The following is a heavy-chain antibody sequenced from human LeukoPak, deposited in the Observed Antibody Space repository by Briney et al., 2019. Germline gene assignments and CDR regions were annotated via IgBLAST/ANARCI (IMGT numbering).Heavy chain of an antibody. J-gene: IGHJ5*02. CDR1: GASITSGGYS. D-gene: IGHD1-26*01. CDR3: ARGSRGTGYWFDP. Sequence: SQTLSLTCTVSGASITSGGYSWTWIRQSPGKGLEWIGYIYYGGNAFYTPSLKSRVTISLDTSNNEFSLRLTSMTAADTAVYYCARGSRGTGYWFDPWGQGTLVTVSS. CDR2: IYYGGNA. V-gene: IGHV4-30-4*07.